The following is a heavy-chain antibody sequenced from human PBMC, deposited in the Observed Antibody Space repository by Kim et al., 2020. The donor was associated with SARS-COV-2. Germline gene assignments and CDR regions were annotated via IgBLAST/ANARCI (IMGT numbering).Heavy chain of an antibody. Sequence: ASVKVSCKASGYTFSSYGISWVRQAPGQVLEWMGWISAYNGHTNYAQKLQGRVTMTTDTSTSTAYMELRSLRSDDTAVYYCARGLAQGSLSIRSERYGMDVWGQGTTVTVSS. J-gene: IGHJ6*02. CDR3: ARGLAQGSLSIRSERYGMDV. CDR2: ISAYNGHT. CDR1: GYTFSSYG. D-gene: IGHD5-12*01. V-gene: IGHV1-18*01.